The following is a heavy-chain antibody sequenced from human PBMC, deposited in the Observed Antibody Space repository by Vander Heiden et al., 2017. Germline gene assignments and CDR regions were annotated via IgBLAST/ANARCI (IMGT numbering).Heavy chain of an antibody. CDR1: GLTSSAYG. V-gene: IGHV3-33*01. D-gene: IGHD2-15*01. CDR2: IWYDGSNK. Sequence: QVQLVESGGGVVQPGRSLRLSCVASGLTSSAYGMHGVRQAPGKGLEWVAVIWYDGSNKYYADSVKGRFTISRDNSKNTLYLQMNSLRAEDTAVYYCARDPFGDYYYYGMDVWGQGTTVTVSS. J-gene: IGHJ6*02. CDR3: ARDPFGDYYYYGMDV.